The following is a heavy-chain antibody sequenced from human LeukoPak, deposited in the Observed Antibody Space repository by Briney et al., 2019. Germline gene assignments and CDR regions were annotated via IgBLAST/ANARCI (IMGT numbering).Heavy chain of an antibody. CDR3: ARDGHYYGSGSYITDY. J-gene: IGHJ4*02. CDR1: GYTFTSYA. V-gene: IGHV7-4-1*02. D-gene: IGHD3-10*01. CDR2: INTNTGNP. Sequence: GASVKVSCKASGYTFTSYAMNWVRQAPGQGLEWMGWINTNTGNPTYAQGFTGRFAFSLDTSVSTAYLQISSLKAEDTAVYYCARDGHYYGSGSYITDYWGQGTLVTVSS.